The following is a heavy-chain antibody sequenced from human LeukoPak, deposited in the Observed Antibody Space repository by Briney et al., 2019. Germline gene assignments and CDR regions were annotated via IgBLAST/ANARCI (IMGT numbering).Heavy chain of an antibody. Sequence: GASVKVSCKASGGTFSSYAISWVRQAPGQGLEWMGGIIPIFGTANYAQKFQGRVTITADESTSTAYMELSSLRSEDTAVYYCASSPQITMVRGVIYYFDYWGQGTLVTVSS. V-gene: IGHV1-69*01. J-gene: IGHJ4*02. CDR3: ASSPQITMVRGVIYYFDY. CDR2: IIPIFGTA. CDR1: GGTFSSYA. D-gene: IGHD3-10*01.